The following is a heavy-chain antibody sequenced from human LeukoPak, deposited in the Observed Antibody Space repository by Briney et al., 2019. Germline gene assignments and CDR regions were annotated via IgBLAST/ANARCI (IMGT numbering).Heavy chain of an antibody. CDR3: ARGNWNKLEVFDY. CDR1: GFTFTNYV. V-gene: IGHV3-23*01. CDR2: ISGSGGST. Sequence: SGGSLRLSCAASGFTFTNYVMTWVRQAPGKGLEWVSAISGSGGSTYYADSVKGRFTASRDNSKNTVYLQMNSLRAEDTAVYYCARGNWNKLEVFDYWGQGTLVTVSS. J-gene: IGHJ4*02. D-gene: IGHD1/OR15-1a*01.